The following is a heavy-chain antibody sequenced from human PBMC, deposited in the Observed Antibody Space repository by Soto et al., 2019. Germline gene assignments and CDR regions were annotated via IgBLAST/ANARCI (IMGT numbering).Heavy chain of an antibody. D-gene: IGHD3-10*01. CDR3: AKQRADYGSGADTFYFDS. J-gene: IGHJ4*02. Sequence: GGSLRLSCTVSGVTFSNYAMNWVRQAPGKGLEWVSSLSGSGGTTYYADSVKGRFIISRDNSKDTLYLLMNSLRAEDTALYYCAKQRADYGSGADTFYFDSWGQGALVTVSS. V-gene: IGHV3-23*01. CDR2: LSGSGGTT. CDR1: GVTFSNYA.